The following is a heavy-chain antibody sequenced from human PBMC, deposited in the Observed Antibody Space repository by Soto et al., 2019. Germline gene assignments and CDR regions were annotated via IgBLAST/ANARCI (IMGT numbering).Heavy chain of an antibody. CDR2: INHSGST. Sequence: QVQLQQWGAGLLKPSETLSLTCAVYGGSFSGYYWSWIRQPPGKGLEWIGEINHSGSTNYNPSLKSRDTISVDTSKNQFSLKLSSVTAADTAVYYCARGRRKIYYYYYYMDVWGKGTTVTVSS. J-gene: IGHJ6*03. V-gene: IGHV4-34*01. CDR3: ARGRRKIYYYYYYMDV. CDR1: GGSFSGYY.